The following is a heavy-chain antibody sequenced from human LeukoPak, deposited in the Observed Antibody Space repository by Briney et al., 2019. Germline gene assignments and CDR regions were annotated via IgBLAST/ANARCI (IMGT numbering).Heavy chain of an antibody. V-gene: IGHV4-61*02. CDR2: IYTSGST. Sequence: SETLSLTCTVSGGSISSGSYYWSWIRQPAGKGLEWIGRIYTSGSTNYNPSLKSRVTISVDTSKNQFSLKLSSVTAAYTAVYYCARDRYDILTGYYPFDYWGQGTLVTVSS. J-gene: IGHJ4*02. D-gene: IGHD3-9*01. CDR1: GGSISSGSYY. CDR3: ARDRYDILTGYYPFDY.